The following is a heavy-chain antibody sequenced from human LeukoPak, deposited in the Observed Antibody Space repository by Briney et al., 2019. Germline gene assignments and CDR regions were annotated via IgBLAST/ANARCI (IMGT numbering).Heavy chain of an antibody. CDR2: IYPGDSDT. J-gene: IGHJ4*02. CDR1: GSGFTSYW. V-gene: IGHV5-51*01. Sequence: GVALKISFKGSGSGFTSYWIGWVREMPGKGLEWMGVIYPGDSDTRYSPSFQGQVTISADKSISTAYLQWSSLTASDTAMYYCARPGQLGEYTPYHFDYWGQGILVTVSS. D-gene: IGHD3-16*01. CDR3: ARPGQLGEYTPYHFDY.